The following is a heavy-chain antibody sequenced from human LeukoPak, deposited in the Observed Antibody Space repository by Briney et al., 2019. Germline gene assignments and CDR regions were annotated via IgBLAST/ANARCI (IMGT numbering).Heavy chain of an antibody. D-gene: IGHD3-3*01. CDR3: ARQKGASNYDFSYYFDY. CDR1: GDSIRSHY. Sequence: SETLSLTCTVSGDSIRSHYWSWIRQPPGKGLEWIGYIYYSGSTNYNPSLKSRVTISIDTSKNQFSLQLSSVTAADTAVYYCARQKGASNYDFSYYFDYWGQGTLVTVSS. V-gene: IGHV4-59*11. CDR2: IYYSGST. J-gene: IGHJ4*02.